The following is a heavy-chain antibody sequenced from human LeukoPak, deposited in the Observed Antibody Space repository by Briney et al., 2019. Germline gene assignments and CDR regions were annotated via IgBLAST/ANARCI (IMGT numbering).Heavy chain of an antibody. CDR2: IKSKTDGWTT. CDR1: GFTFSNAW. V-gene: IGHV3-15*01. J-gene: IGHJ4*02. Sequence: GGSLRLSCAASGFTFSNAWMSWVRQAPGKGLEWVGRIKSKTDGWTTDYAAPVKGRFTISRDDSKNTLYLQMNSLKTEDTAVYYCTTGPDYWGQGTLVTVSS. CDR3: TTGPDY.